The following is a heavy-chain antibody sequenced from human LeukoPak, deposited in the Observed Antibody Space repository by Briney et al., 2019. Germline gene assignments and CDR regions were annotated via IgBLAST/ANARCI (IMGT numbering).Heavy chain of an antibody. J-gene: IGHJ4*02. V-gene: IGHV4-59*08. Sequence: KPSQTLSLTCTVSGGSISNYYWSWIRQPPGKGLEWIGYIYSSGHTNYNPSLKNRHTISVDTSKNQFSLNLTSVTAADTAVYYCARHFSGAAAPLPFDYWGQGTLVTVSS. CDR1: GGSISNYY. CDR3: ARHFSGAAAPLPFDY. D-gene: IGHD6-13*01. CDR2: IYSSGHT.